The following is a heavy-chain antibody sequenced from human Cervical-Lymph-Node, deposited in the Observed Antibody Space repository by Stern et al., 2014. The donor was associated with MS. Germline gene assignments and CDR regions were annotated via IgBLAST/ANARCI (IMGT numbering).Heavy chain of an antibody. D-gene: IGHD6-19*01. CDR1: GSTFTSYY. V-gene: IGHV1-46*01. CDR3: AREVAGQRLGMMDV. CDR2: INPSGGST. J-gene: IGHJ6*02. Sequence: VQLVEPGAEVKKPGASAKVSCKASGSTFTSYYMHWVRQAPGQGLEWMGIINPSGGSTSYAQKFQGRVTMTRDTSTSTVYMELRSLRSEDTAVYYCAREVAGQRLGMMDVWGQGTTVTVSS.